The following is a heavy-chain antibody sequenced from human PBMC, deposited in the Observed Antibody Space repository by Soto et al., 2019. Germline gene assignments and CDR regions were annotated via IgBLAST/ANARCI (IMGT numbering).Heavy chain of an antibody. CDR2: IYWSDDK. V-gene: IGHV2-5*01. CDR1: GFSLNTSGAG. D-gene: IGHD5-12*01. J-gene: IGHJ4*02. Sequence: QITLKESGPTLVKPTQTLMLTCTFSGFSLNTSGAGVGWIRQPPGKALEWLALIYWSDDKHYRPSLRNRLSITKDTAKNQVVLTMTNMDPVDTATYYCARKYSGYDWADWPPYFDDWGQGTLVTVSS. CDR3: ARKYSGYDWADWPPYFDD.